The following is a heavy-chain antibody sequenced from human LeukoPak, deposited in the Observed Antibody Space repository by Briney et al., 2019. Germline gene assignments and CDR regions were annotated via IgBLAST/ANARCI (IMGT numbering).Heavy chain of an antibody. CDR3: AKGRVRGVEIDIFDY. V-gene: IGHV3-23*01. J-gene: IGHJ4*02. Sequence: GGSLRLSCAASGFTFSSYAMSWVRQAPGKGLEWVSAISGSGGSTYYADSVKGRFTISRDNSKNTLYLQMNSLRAEDTAVYYCAKGRVRGVEIDIFDYWGQGTLVTVSS. CDR2: ISGSGGST. D-gene: IGHD3-10*01. CDR1: GFTFSSYA.